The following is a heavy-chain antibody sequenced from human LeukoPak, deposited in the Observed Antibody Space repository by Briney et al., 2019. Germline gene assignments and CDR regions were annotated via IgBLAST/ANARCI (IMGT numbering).Heavy chain of an antibody. V-gene: IGHV1-2*02. D-gene: IGHD3-22*01. CDR1: GYTFTGYY. CDR3: ARDQGYDSRGYYDY. CDR2: INPNSGGT. J-gene: IGHJ4*02. Sequence: GASVKVSCKASGYTFTGYYMHWVRQAPGQGLEWMGWINPNSGGTNYAQKFQGRVTMTRDTSISTAYMELSRLRSDDTAVYYCARDQGYDSRGYYDYWGQGTLVTVSS.